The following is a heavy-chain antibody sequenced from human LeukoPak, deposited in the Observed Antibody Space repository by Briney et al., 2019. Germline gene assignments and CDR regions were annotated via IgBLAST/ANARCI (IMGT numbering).Heavy chain of an antibody. CDR2: IYSGGST. D-gene: IGHD5-12*01. J-gene: IGHJ4*02. V-gene: IGHV3-53*01. CDR1: GFTVSSNY. Sequence: PGGSLRLSCAASGFTVSSNYMSWVRQAPGKGLEWVSVIYSGGSTYYADSVKGRFTISRDDSKNTLYLQMNSLKTEDTAVYYCTTRGYSGYGIAYYFDYWGQGTLVTVSS. CDR3: TTRGYSGYGIAYYFDY.